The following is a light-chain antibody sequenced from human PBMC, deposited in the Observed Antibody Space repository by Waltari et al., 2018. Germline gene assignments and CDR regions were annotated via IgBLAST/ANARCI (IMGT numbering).Light chain of an antibody. CDR3: MQSLRALWT. CDR2: CGS. CDR1: QSLLHDNGYNY. Sequence: DVVVTQSPLSLPVTPGEPAAIPCRARQSLLHDNGYNYLDWYLQKPGQSPQLLIYCGSNRASGVPDRFSGSGSGTDFTLKISRVEAEDVGVYYCMQSLRALWTFGQGTKVEIK. V-gene: IGKV2-28*01. J-gene: IGKJ1*01.